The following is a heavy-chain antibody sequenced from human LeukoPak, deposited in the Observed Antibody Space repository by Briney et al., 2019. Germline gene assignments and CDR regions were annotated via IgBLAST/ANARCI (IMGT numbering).Heavy chain of an antibody. J-gene: IGHJ4*02. CDR1: GFTFINYA. V-gene: IGHV3-23*01. Sequence: GGSLRLSCAASGFTFINYAMSWVRQAPGKGLEWVSVISGSGSSTYYADSVKGRFTISRDDSKNTLYLQMNSLRAEDTAVYFCARDSASYGRFDYWGQGTLVTVSS. CDR3: ARDSASYGRFDY. CDR2: ISGSGSST. D-gene: IGHD5-18*01.